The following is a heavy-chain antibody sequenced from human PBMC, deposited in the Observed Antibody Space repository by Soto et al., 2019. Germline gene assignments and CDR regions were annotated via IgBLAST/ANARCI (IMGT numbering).Heavy chain of an antibody. CDR2: IRSKAYGGTT. J-gene: IGHJ6*02. CDR1: GFTFGDYA. Sequence: GGSLRLSCTASGFTFGDYAMRWVRQAPGKGLEWVGFIRSKAYGGTTEYAASVKGRFTISRDDSKSIAYLQMNSLKTEDTAVYYCTRRCNYYCSGSYPYYYYYYGMDVWGQGTMVTVSS. D-gene: IGHD3-10*01. V-gene: IGHV3-49*04. CDR3: TRRCNYYCSGSYPYYYYYYGMDV.